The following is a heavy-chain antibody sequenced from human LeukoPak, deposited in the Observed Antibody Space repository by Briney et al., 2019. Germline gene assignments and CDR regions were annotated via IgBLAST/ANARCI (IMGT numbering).Heavy chain of an antibody. CDR2: IYHSGST. D-gene: IGHD6-6*01. V-gene: IGHV4-38-2*01. CDR1: GYSISSGYY. CDR3: ARGSSSSPWDWFDP. J-gene: IGHJ5*02. Sequence: SETLSLTCAVSGYSISSGYYWGWIRQPPGKGLEWIGSIYHSGSTYYNPSLKSRVTISVDTSKNQFSLKLSSVTAADTAVYYCARGSSSSPWDWFDPWGQGTLVTVSS.